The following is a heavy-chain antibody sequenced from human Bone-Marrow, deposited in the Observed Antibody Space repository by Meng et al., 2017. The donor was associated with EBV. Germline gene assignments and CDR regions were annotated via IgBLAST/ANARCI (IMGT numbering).Heavy chain of an antibody. V-gene: IGHV3-23*01. CDR3: SRDLVGSDDS. CDR1: GFTFTSSA. CDR2: LNEDGATT. J-gene: IGHJ5*01. D-gene: IGHD2-8*02. Sequence: EVQRLESGGGLVQPGGSLRLCCAASGFTFTSSAMSWVRQAPGMGLEWVSRLNEDGATTTYADSVRGRFTISRDNAKNTLYLQMNSLRAEDTAVYYCSRDLVGSDDSWGQGTMVTV.